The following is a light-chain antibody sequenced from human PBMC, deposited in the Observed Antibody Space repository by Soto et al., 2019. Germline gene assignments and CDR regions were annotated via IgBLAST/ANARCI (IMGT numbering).Light chain of an antibody. CDR3: SSYKRSSTLYV. J-gene: IGLJ1*01. CDR1: SSDVGGYNY. CDR2: DVS. Sequence: QSALTQPASVSGSPGQSITISCTGTSSDVGGYNYVSWYQQHPGKAPKLMISDVSNRPSGVSNRFSGSQSGDTASLTISGLQAEDEADYYCSSYKRSSTLYVFGTGTKLTVL. V-gene: IGLV2-14*01.